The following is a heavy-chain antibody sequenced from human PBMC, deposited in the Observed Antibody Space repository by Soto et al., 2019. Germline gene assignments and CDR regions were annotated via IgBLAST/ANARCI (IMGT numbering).Heavy chain of an antibody. D-gene: IGHD2-15*01. CDR2: IDWDDDK. V-gene: IGHV2-70*01. Sequence: SGPTLVNPXQTLTLTCTFSGFSLSTSGMCVSSIRQPPGKALEWLALIDWDDDKYYSTSLKTRLTISKDTSKNQVVLTMTNMDPVDTATYYCTRIPAGGGYYYGMDVWGQGTTVTVSS. CDR1: GFSLSTSGMC. J-gene: IGHJ6*02. CDR3: TRIPAGGGYYYGMDV.